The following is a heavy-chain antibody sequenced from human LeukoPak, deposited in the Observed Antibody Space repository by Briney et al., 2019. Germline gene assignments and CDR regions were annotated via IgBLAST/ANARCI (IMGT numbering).Heavy chain of an antibody. CDR3: ARSPYYDSSGYYYSGGFDY. CDR2: IIPIFGTA. J-gene: IGHJ4*02. Sequence: SVKVSCKASGGTFSSYAISWVRQAPGQGLEWMGGIIPIFGTANYAQKFQGRVTITADKSTSTAYMELSSLRSEDTAVYYCARSPYYDSSGYYYSGGFDYWGQGTLVTVSS. D-gene: IGHD3-22*01. V-gene: IGHV1-69*06. CDR1: GGTFSSYA.